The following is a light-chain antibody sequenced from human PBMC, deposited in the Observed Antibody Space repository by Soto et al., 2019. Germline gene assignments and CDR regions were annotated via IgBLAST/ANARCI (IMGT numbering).Light chain of an antibody. CDR2: STS. V-gene: IGKV3-20*01. CDR1: QSLSVSY. J-gene: IGKJ1*01. Sequence: EIVLTQSPGTLSLSPWDRATLSCRASQSLSVSYIAWYQQKPGQAPRLLIYSTSTRATGIPDRFSGRGSGTHFTLAISRLEPEDFAVYYCHQFGDSPQTFGQGTTVEV. CDR3: HQFGDSPQT.